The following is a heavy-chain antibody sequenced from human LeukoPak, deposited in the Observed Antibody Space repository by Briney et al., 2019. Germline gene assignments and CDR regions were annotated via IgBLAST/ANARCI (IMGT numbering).Heavy chain of an antibody. V-gene: IGHV4-39*07. J-gene: IGHJ5*02. CDR2: INHSGST. Sequence: PSETLSLTCTVSDGSVSSVGYYWGWIRQPPGKGLEWIGEINHSGSTNYNPSLKSRVTISVDTSKNQFSLKLSSVTAADTAVYYCATDRRGYSYAGWFDPWGQGTLVTVSS. D-gene: IGHD5-18*01. CDR3: ATDRRGYSYAGWFDP. CDR1: DGSVSSVGYY.